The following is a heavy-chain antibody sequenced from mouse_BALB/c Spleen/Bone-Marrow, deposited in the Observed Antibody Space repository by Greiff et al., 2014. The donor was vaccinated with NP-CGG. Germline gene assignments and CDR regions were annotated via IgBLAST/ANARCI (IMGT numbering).Heavy chain of an antibody. CDR1: GYTFSNYW. CDR3: ARKWPYYYGSGGEDMDY. V-gene: IGHV1-9*01. J-gene: IGHJ4*01. CDR2: ILPGSGGT. Sequence: VQLQQSGAELMKPGASVKISCKATGYTFSNYWIEWVRQRPGHGLEWIGEILPGSGGTNYNDKFKVKATFTADTSSNTAYMQLSSLTSEDSAVYYCARKWPYYYGSGGEDMDYWGQGTSVTVSS. D-gene: IGHD1-1*01.